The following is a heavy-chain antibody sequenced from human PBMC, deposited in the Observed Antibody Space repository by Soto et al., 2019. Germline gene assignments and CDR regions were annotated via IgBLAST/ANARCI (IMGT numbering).Heavy chain of an antibody. J-gene: IGHJ4*02. CDR3: ASNAYHSSGYTRY. V-gene: IGHV1-69*06. D-gene: IGHD3-22*01. Sequence: SVKVSCKASAGTFSSYAISWVRQAPGQGLEWMGGIISIFGTANYAQKFQGRVTITADKSTSTAYMELSSLRSEDTAVYYCASNAYHSSGYTRYRCQGPLVTLSS. CDR1: AGTFSSYA. CDR2: IISIFGTA.